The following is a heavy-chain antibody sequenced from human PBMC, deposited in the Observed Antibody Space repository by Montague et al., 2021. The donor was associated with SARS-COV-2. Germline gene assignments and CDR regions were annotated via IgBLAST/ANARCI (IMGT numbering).Heavy chain of an antibody. CDR2: IYHSGTT. J-gene: IGHJ6*02. V-gene: IGHV4-59*01. CDR3: ARPSMVSRNYYYYGSDV. Sequence: SETLSLTCIVSGGSTNSFYWSWIRQPPGKGLEWIGYIYHSGTTHYSHSLKSRVAISLDTSKNQFSLTLNSVTAADTAVYYCARPSMVSRNYYYYGSDVWGQGTTVTVSS. D-gene: IGHD2-21*01. CDR1: GGSTNSFY.